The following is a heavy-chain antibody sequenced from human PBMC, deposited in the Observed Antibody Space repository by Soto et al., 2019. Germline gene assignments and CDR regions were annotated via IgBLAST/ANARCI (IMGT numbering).Heavy chain of an antibody. D-gene: IGHD6-19*01. CDR2: IYSGGTT. CDR3: ARDSSGWYYFDY. V-gene: IGHV3-66*01. CDR1: GFTVSSNY. J-gene: IGHJ4*02. Sequence: PGGSLRLSCAASGFTVSSNYMNWVRQAPGKGLEWVSVIYSGGTTHYADSVKGRFSISRDNSKNTLYLQMNSLRAEDTAVYYCARDSSGWYYFDYWGQGTLVTSPQ.